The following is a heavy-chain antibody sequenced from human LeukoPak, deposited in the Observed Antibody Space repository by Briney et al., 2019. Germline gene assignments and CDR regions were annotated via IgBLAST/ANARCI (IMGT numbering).Heavy chain of an antibody. V-gene: IGHV4-61*05. CDR3: ARDDYGDYFDY. J-gene: IGHJ4*02. Sequence: PSETLSLTCTVFGGSISSSSHYWGWIRQPPGKGLEWIGYISYSGSTNYNPSLKSRVNISVDTSKNQFSLKLSSVTAADTAVYYCARDDYGDYFDYWGQGTLVTVSS. CDR2: ISYSGST. D-gene: IGHD4-17*01. CDR1: GGSISSSSHY.